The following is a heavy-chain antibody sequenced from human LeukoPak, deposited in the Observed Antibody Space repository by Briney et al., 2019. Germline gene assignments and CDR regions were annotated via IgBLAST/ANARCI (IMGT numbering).Heavy chain of an antibody. CDR2: ISGSGDST. V-gene: IGHV3-23*01. CDR3: PKGCASTSCYTSEY. Sequence: PGGSLRLSCAASGFTFSSYWMHWVRQAPGRGLEWVSTISGSGDSTYYADSVKGRFTISRDNSKNTLYLQMNSLRPEDTAVYYCPKGCASTSCYTSEYWGQGTLVTVSS. D-gene: IGHD2-2*02. J-gene: IGHJ4*02. CDR1: GFTFSSYW.